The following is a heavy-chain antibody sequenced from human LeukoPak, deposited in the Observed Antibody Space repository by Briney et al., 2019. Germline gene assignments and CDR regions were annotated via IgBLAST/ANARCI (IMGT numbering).Heavy chain of an antibody. CDR3: ASTSGSYLNWFDP. Sequence: SETLSLTCTVSGGSISSYYWSWIRQPPGKGLEWIGYIYYSGSTNYNPSLKSRVTISVDTSKNLFSLKLSSVTAADTAVYYRASTSGSYLNWFDPWGQGTLVTVSP. V-gene: IGHV4-59*01. CDR1: GGSISSYY. J-gene: IGHJ5*02. D-gene: IGHD1-26*01. CDR2: IYYSGST.